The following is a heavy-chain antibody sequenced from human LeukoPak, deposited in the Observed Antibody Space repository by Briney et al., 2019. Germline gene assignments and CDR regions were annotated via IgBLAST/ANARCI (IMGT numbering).Heavy chain of an antibody. D-gene: IGHD5-18*01. V-gene: IGHV3-53*01. CDR1: GFTVSSNY. CDR2: IYSGGST. Sequence: GESLRLSCAASGFTVSSNYMSWVRQAPGKGLEWVSVIYSGGSTYYADSVKGRFTISRDNSKNTLYLQMNSLRAEDTAIYYCMTAAGYNFGQYWGQGTLVTVSS. CDR3: MTAAGYNFGQY. J-gene: IGHJ4*02.